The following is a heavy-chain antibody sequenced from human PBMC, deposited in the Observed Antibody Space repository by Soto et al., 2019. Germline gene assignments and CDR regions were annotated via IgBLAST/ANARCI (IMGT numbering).Heavy chain of an antibody. D-gene: IGHD3-3*01. CDR3: ARGGHYDDLYLFDY. V-gene: IGHV3-7*01. CDR1: GFTFSSYW. J-gene: IGHJ4*02. Sequence: EVQLVESGGGLVQPGGSLRLSCAASGFTFSSYWMNWVRQTPGKGLEWVANIKQDGSQKYYVDSVKGRFTISRDNANNSLFLQMNSLIAEDTAVYFCARGGHYDDLYLFDYWGQGSLVTVSS. CDR2: IKQDGSQK.